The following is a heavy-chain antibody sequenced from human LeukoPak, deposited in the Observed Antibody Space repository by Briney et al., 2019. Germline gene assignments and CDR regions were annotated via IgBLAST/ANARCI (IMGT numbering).Heavy chain of an antibody. V-gene: IGHV4-38-2*02. Sequence: SETLSLPRTVSGHSIGRGYYWSWLPHPPEKGLEWIGNIPQCGDPHYHPSLKSRVTVSADRSTNQFSLRLSSVTAADTAVYYCARLLAADPQRDRWGQGTLVTVSS. CDR1: GHSIGRGYY. CDR2: IPQCGDP. J-gene: IGHJ5*02. CDR3: ARLLAADPQRDR. D-gene: IGHD6-13*01.